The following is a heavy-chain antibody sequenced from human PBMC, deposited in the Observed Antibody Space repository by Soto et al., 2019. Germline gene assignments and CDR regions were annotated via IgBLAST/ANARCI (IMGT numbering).Heavy chain of an antibody. V-gene: IGHV4-59*13. CDR2: IYNSGSN. Sequence: SETLSLTCTVSGGSTSGNFWSWIRQPPGKGLEWIGYIYNSGSNNYNPSLKSRVTMSVDTSKNQVSLKLTSVTAADTAVYYCARDIPVTTEGYYYYYGLDVWGHGTTVTVSS. CDR3: ARDIPVTTEGYYYYYGLDV. D-gene: IGHD4-4*01. CDR1: GGSTSGNF. J-gene: IGHJ6*02.